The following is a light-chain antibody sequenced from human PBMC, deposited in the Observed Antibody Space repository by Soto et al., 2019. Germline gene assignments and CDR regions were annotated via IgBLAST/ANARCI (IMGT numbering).Light chain of an antibody. V-gene: IGLV2-14*01. CDR1: SSDVGAYNY. J-gene: IGLJ3*02. Sequence: QSVLTQPASVSGSPGQSIAISCTGTSSDVGAYNYVSWFQHHPGKAPKLLIYEVSNRPSGVSNRFSGSKSGTTASLTISGLQAEDEADYYCSSHTTSSTWVFGGGTKLTVL. CDR2: EVS. CDR3: SSHTTSSTWV.